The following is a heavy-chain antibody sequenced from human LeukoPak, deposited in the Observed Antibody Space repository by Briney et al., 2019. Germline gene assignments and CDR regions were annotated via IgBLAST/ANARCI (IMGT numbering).Heavy chain of an antibody. CDR3: ARVSDRWAAAAPFDY. D-gene: IGHD6-13*01. J-gene: IGHJ4*02. V-gene: IGHV4-34*01. CDR1: GGSFSGYY. Sequence: SETLSLTCAVYGGSFSGYYWSWIRQPPGKGLEWIGEINHSGSTNYNPSLKSRVTISVDTSKNQFSLKLSSVTAADTAVYYCARVSDRWAAAAPFDYWGQGTLVTVSS. CDR2: INHSGST.